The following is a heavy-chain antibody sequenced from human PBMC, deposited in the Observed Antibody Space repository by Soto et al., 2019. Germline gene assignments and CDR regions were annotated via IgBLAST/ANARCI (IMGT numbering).Heavy chain of an antibody. V-gene: IGHV4-39*01. J-gene: IGHJ4*02. CDR2: IYYSGST. D-gene: IGHD6-19*01. CDR3: ARHSGGETRRQWLVPRILVRRFDY. CDR1: GGSISSSSYY. Sequence: SETLSLTCTVSGGSISSSSYYWGWIRQPPGKGLEWIGSIYYSGSTYYNPSLKSRVTISVDTSKNQFSLKLSSVTAADTAVYYCARHSGGETRRQWLVPRILVRRFDYWGQGTLVTVSS.